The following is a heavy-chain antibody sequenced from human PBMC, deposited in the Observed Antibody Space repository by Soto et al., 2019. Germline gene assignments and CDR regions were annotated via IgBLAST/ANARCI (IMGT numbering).Heavy chain of an antibody. D-gene: IGHD3-10*01. CDR1: GASISTYY. V-gene: IGHV4-59*01. CDR3: ARGGSEGGLDV. CDR2: LYYSGNT. J-gene: IGHJ6*02. Sequence: QMQLQESGPGVVKPSETLSLTCTVSGASISTYYWTWIRQAPGKGLEWIGYLYYSGNTNYNPSLKSRVTMSVDTSKNHFYLTLTSATAADTAVYFCARGGSEGGLDVWGQWTTVAVSS.